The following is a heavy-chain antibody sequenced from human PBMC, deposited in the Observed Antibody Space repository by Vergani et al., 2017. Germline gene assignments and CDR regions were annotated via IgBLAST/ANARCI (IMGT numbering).Heavy chain of an antibody. D-gene: IGHD6-19*01. CDR3: AKVGRSEVAGTFGAFDI. CDR1: GFTFSSYA. J-gene: IGHJ3*02. V-gene: IGHV3-23*04. Sequence: VQLVESGGGVVQPGGSLRLSCAASGFTFSSYAMSWVRQAPGKGLEWVSSVSGSSATPYYADSVKGRFTISRDNSKNTLFLHMNSLRPEDTAVYYCAKVGRSEVAGTFGAFDIWGQGTMVTVSS. CDR2: VSGSSATP.